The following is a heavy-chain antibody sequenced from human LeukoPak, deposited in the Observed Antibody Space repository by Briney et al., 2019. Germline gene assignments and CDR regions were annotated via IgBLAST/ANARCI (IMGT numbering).Heavy chain of an antibody. Sequence: HPGGSLRLSCAASGFTFSTFWMSWVRQAPGKGLEWVANIKQDGSEKYYVDSVKGRFTISRDNAKDSLYLQMNSLKAEDTAVYYCARVRGYYDSSGYYSPWGQGTLVTVSS. D-gene: IGHD3-22*01. J-gene: IGHJ5*02. V-gene: IGHV3-7*01. CDR2: IKQDGSEK. CDR3: ARVRGYYDSSGYYSP. CDR1: GFTFSTFW.